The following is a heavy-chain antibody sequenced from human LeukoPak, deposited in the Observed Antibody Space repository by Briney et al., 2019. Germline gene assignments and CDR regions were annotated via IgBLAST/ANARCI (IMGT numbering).Heavy chain of an antibody. CDR3: TRASFDY. Sequence: ASVTVSFTTYVYTFTIFGINWVRQAPGQGLYWMGWITAYNANTKIPQNFQGTLTVTTDTSPSTVYMEMRSLRPDDTAVYYCTRASFDYWGQGTLVTVSS. CDR2: ITAYNANT. J-gene: IGHJ4*02. V-gene: IGHV1-18*01. CDR1: VYTFTIFG.